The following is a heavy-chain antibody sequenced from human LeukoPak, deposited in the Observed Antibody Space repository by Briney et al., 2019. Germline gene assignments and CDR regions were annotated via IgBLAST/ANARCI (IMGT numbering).Heavy chain of an antibody. D-gene: IGHD4-11*01. CDR2: IHARGST. CDR3: ARAPWAYGNYVHAFDI. J-gene: IGHJ3*02. CDR1: GGSISSGSYC. Sequence: SETLSLTCTVSGGSISSGSYCWSWIRQPAGKGLEWIGHIHARGSTNYNPSLKSRVTISVDTSKNHLSLKLTSVTAADTAVYYCARAPWAYGNYVHAFDIWGQGTMVTVSS. V-gene: IGHV4-61*09.